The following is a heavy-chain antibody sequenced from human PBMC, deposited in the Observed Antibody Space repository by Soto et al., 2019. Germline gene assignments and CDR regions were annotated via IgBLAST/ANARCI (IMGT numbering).Heavy chain of an antibody. V-gene: IGHV5-51*01. D-gene: IGHD2-21*01. CDR1: DYNFATYW. J-gene: IGHJ4*02. CDR2: IKPGDSDT. CDR3: ARRYCRSGDCYSDY. Sequence: GESLKISCEGSDYNFATYWVAWVRQMPGAGLEWVGMIKPGDSDTRYNPSLQGRVTISADKSTNTAYLKWRSLEASDTAIYFRARRYCRSGDCYSDYWGQGALVTVSS.